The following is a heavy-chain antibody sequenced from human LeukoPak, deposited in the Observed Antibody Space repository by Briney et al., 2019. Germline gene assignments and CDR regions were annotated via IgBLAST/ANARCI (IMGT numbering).Heavy chain of an antibody. D-gene: IGHD6-19*01. CDR1: GGTFSSYA. CDR3: ARDNSGWYYFDY. CDR2: IIPIFGTA. V-gene: IGHV1-69*05. Sequence: SVKVSCKASGGTFSSYAISWVRQAPGQGLEWMGRIIPIFGTASYAQKFQGRVTITTDESTSTAYMELSSLRSEDTAVYYCARDNSGWYYFDYWGQGTLVTVSS. J-gene: IGHJ4*02.